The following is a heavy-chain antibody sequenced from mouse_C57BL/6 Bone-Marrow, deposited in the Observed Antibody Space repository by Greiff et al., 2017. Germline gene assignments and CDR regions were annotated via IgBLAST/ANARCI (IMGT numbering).Heavy chain of an antibody. Sequence: EVKLMESGGGLVKPGGSLKLSCEASGFTFSDYGMHWVRQAPEKGLEWVAYISSGSSTIYYADTVKGRFTISRDNAKNTLFLQMTSLRSEDTAMYYCAGMIYGVNWGQGTTLTVSS. V-gene: IGHV5-17*01. CDR1: GFTFSDYG. J-gene: IGHJ2*01. CDR3: AGMIYGVN. CDR2: ISSGSSTI. D-gene: IGHD2-4*01.